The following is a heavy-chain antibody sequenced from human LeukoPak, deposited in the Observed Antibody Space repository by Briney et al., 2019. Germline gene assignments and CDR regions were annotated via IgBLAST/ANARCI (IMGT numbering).Heavy chain of an antibody. CDR1: GFTFSSYS. Sequence: GGSLRLSCAASGFTFSSYSMNWVRQAPGEGLEWVSYISSSTSTTYYADSVKGRFTISRDNAKNSLYLQMNSLRAEDTAVYYCARLSSHYDFWSGSPAYWGQGTLVTVSS. CDR2: ISSSTSTT. J-gene: IGHJ4*02. V-gene: IGHV3-48*01. CDR3: ARLSSHYDFWSGSPAY. D-gene: IGHD3-3*01.